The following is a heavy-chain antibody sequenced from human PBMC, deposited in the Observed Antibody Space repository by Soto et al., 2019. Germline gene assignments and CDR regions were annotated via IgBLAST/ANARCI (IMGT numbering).Heavy chain of an antibody. Sequence: SQTLSLTCAISGDSVSINSAAWNLIRQCPSRGLEWLGRTYYRSKWYNDYAVSVKSRITINPDTSKNQFSLQLNSVTPEDTAVYYCAREGIAARLPYYYGMDVWGQGTTVTVSS. CDR2: TYYRSKWYN. CDR3: AREGIAARLPYYYGMDV. J-gene: IGHJ6*02. D-gene: IGHD6-6*01. CDR1: GDSVSINSAA. V-gene: IGHV6-1*01.